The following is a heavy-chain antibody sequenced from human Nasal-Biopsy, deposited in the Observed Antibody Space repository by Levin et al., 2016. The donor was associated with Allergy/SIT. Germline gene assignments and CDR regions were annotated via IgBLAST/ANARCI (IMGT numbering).Heavy chain of an antibody. CDR1: GDSLSLYY. J-gene: IGHJ5*02. CDR3: ARMTYSSGYSRFDP. Sequence: SETLSLTCSVSGDSLSLYYWSWLRQPPGKGLEWIGYIFHSGGTDYNPSLKSRVTISIDKSQNQFSLKLNSVTAADTAVYYCARMTYSSGYSRFDPWGQGTLVTVSS. CDR2: IFHSGGT. D-gene: IGHD6-19*01. V-gene: IGHV4-59*01.